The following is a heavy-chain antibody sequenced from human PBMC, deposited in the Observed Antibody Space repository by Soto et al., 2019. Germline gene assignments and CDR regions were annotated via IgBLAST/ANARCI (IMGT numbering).Heavy chain of an antibody. CDR2: IIPIFGTA. J-gene: IGHJ6*02. V-gene: IGHV1-69*06. D-gene: IGHD4-17*01. CDR1: GGTFSSYA. Sequence: QVQLVQSGAEVKKPGSSVKVSCKASGGTFSSYAISWVRQAPGQGLEWMGGIIPIFGTANYAQKFQGRVTITADKTTSTAYMELSSLRSEDTAVYYCARGAYGLGYYYDGMDVWCQGTTVTVSS. CDR3: ARGAYGLGYYYDGMDV.